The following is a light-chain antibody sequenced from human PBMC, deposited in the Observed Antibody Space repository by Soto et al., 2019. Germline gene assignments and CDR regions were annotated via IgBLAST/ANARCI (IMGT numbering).Light chain of an antibody. V-gene: IGKV1-5*03. CDR3: QHHNSYSEA. Sequence: DIQMTQSPSTLSGSVGDRVTITCRASQTISSWLAWYQQKPGKAPKLLIYKASTLKSGVPSRFSGSGSGTEFTLTISSLQPDDFATYYCQHHNSYSEAFGQGTKVDNK. J-gene: IGKJ1*01. CDR2: KAS. CDR1: QTISSW.